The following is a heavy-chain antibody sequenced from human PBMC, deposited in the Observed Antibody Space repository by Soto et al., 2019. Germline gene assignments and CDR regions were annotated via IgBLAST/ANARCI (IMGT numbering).Heavy chain of an antibody. CDR2: IYPGDSET. J-gene: IGHJ6*03. V-gene: IGHV5-51*01. D-gene: IGHD6-19*01. CDR1: GYSFTSYW. CDR3: ARLGWSFYYYWDV. Sequence: GESLKISCKGSGYSFTSYWIGWVRQMPGKGLEWMGIIYPGDSETRYSPSFQGQVTMSADKSISTAYLQWSSLKASDTAMYYCARLGWSFYYYWDVWGKGTTVTVS.